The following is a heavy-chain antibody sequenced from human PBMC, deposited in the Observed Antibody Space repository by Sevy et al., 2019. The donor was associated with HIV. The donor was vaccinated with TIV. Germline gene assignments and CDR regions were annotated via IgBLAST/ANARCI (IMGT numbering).Heavy chain of an antibody. V-gene: IGHV3-11*01. Sequence: GGSLRLSCAASGFTFSDYYMSWIRQAPGKGLEWVSYISSSGSTIYYADSVKGRFTISRDNAKNPLYLQMNSLRAEDTAVYYCARVRYSYGYPPDYWGQGTLVTVSS. CDR3: ARVRYSYGYPPDY. D-gene: IGHD5-18*01. J-gene: IGHJ4*02. CDR1: GFTFSDYY. CDR2: ISSSGSTI.